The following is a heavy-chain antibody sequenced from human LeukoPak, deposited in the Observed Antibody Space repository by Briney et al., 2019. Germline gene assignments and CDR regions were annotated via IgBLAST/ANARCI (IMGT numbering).Heavy chain of an antibody. J-gene: IGHJ3*02. CDR3: AREQQQLVPGTNAFDI. CDR2: INHSGST. D-gene: IGHD6-13*01. V-gene: IGHV4-34*01. Sequence: GSLRLSCAASGFTFSSYAMSWIRQPPGKGLEWIGEINHSGSTNYNPSLKSRVTISVDTSKNQFSLKLSSVTAADTAVYYCAREQQQLVPGTNAFDIWGQGTMVTVSS. CDR1: GFTFSSYA.